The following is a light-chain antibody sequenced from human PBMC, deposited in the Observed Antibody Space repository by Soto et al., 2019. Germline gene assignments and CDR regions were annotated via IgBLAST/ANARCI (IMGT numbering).Light chain of an antibody. Sequence: DIQMTQSPSTLSASVGDRVTITCRASQSITDCLAWYQQKPGKAPKFLIYKASNLEGGVPSRFSGSGSGTELNLTISSVQPDDFATYYCQYWDNYSWKCGQGTKVEIK. V-gene: IGKV1-5*03. J-gene: IGKJ1*01. CDR3: QYWDNYSWK. CDR1: QSITDC. CDR2: KAS.